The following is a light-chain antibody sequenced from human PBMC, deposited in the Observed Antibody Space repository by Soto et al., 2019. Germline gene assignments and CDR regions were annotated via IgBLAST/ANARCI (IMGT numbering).Light chain of an antibody. J-gene: IGKJ2*01. CDR2: GAS. Sequence: DIQMTQSPSSLSASVGDRVTVTCRASQSINSYLNWYQQKPGKAPNLLIFGASRLQSGVPSRFSGSGSGTDYPLTITSLQPEDFATHYCQQSFSAPRYTFGQGTNLDIK. CDR3: QQSFSAPRYT. CDR1: QSINSY. V-gene: IGKV1-39*01.